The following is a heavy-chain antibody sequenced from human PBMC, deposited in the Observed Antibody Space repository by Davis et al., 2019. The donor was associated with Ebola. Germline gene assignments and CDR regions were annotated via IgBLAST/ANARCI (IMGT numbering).Heavy chain of an antibody. CDR1: GFTFSGSA. CDR3: TRTDDYGDY. J-gene: IGHJ4*02. V-gene: IGHV3-73*01. CDR2: IRSKVNSYAT. Sequence: GESLKISCAASGFTFSGSAMHWVRQASGKGLEWVGRIRSKVNSYATAYAASVKGRFTISRDDSKNTAYLQMNSLKTENTAVYYCTRTDDYGDYWGQGTLVTVSS.